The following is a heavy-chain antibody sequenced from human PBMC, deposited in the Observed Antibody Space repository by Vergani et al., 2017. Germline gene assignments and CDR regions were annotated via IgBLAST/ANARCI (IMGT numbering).Heavy chain of an antibody. CDR3: ARDRGAGYLEY. CDR1: GYTFTSYY. V-gene: IGHV1-2*02. Sequence: QVQLVQSGAEVKKPGASVKVSCKASGYTFTSYYMHWVRLAPGRGLECMGWISPYNGDTNYAQKLQGRVTVTVDKVTKTAYMELRSLKSDDTAIYFCARDRGAGYLEYWGQGTVVIVSS. CDR2: ISPYNGDT. J-gene: IGHJ4*02.